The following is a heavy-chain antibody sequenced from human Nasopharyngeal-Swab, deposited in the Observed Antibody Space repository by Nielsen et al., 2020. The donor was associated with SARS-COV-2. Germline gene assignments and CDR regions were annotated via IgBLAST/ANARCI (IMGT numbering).Heavy chain of an antibody. D-gene: IGHD6-13*01. J-gene: IGHJ5*02. Sequence: SETLSLTCTVSGGSISSYYWSWIRQHPGKGLEWIGYIYYSGSTYYNPSLKSRVTISVDTSKNQFSLKLSSVTAADTAVYYCAREVALIAAAGAREDWFDPWGQGTLVTVSS. V-gene: IGHV4-59*06. CDR1: GGSISSYY. CDR3: AREVALIAAAGAREDWFDP. CDR2: IYYSGST.